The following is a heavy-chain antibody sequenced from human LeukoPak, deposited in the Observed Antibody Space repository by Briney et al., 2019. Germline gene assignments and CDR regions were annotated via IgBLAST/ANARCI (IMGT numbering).Heavy chain of an antibody. Sequence: GGSLRLSCAASGFTFSDYYVNWIRQAPGKGLEWLSYISGNGRFIEYADSVKGRFTISRDNAQNLLYLQMNSLRAEDTAIYYCARDLSLYYFDYWGQGTLVTVSS. V-gene: IGHV3-11*01. D-gene: IGHD2-8*01. J-gene: IGHJ4*02. CDR3: ARDLSLYYFDY. CDR2: ISGNGRFI. CDR1: GFTFSDYY.